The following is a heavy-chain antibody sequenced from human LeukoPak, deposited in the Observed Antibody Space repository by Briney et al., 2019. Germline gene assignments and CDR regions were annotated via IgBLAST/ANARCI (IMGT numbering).Heavy chain of an antibody. D-gene: IGHD3-10*02. J-gene: IGHJ5*02. CDR2: IYYSGST. CDR3: ARHYYVTRETWFDP. CDR1: GGSITSSNYY. V-gene: IGHV4-39*01. Sequence: SETLSLTCTVSGGSITSSNYYWGWIRQPPGKGLEWIGSIYYSGSTYYSSSLKSRVTISVDTSKNQFSLKSSSVTAADTAVFYCARHYYVTRETWFDPWGQGALVTVAS.